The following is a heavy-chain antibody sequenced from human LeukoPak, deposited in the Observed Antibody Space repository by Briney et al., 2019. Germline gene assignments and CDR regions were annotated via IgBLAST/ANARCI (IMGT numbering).Heavy chain of an antibody. J-gene: IGHJ4*02. V-gene: IGHV3-9*01. CDR1: GFTFDDYA. Sequence: GGSLRLPCAVSGFTFDDYAMHWVRQVPGKGLEWVSGINWNSDSIGYADSVKGRFTTSRDNAKNSLYLQMNSLRAEDTAFYYCAINGGGDSGYGNFDYWGQGTLVTVSS. CDR3: AINGGGDSGYGNFDY. CDR2: INWNSDSI. D-gene: IGHD5-12*01.